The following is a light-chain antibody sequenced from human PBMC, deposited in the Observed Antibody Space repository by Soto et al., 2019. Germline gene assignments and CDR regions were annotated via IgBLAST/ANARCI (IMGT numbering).Light chain of an antibody. CDR3: QTWGTGPWV. CDR1: SGLSNYA. Sequence: QPVLTQSPSASASLGASVKLTCTLSSGLSNYAIAWHQQQPEKGPRYLMKLNSDGSHSKGDGIPDRFSGSSSGAERYLTISRLPSEDEADYYCQTWGTGPWVFGGGTKLTVL. CDR2: LNSDGSH. V-gene: IGLV4-69*01. J-gene: IGLJ3*02.